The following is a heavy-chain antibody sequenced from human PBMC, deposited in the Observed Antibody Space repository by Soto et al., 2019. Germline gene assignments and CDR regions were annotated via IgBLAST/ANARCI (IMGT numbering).Heavy chain of an antibody. CDR1: GFSVGGNY. CDR2: IYSGGNP. D-gene: IGHD2-21*01. V-gene: IGHV3-53*01. J-gene: IGHJ4*02. CDR3: ARGPNSDC. Sequence: EERLVQSGGGLVQPGGSLRLSCAASGFSVGGNYMSWVRQAPGKGLELVSLIYSGGNPFYADSMKGRFTLSRDNSNNMLYLQMDSLRAEDPAVYYCARGPNSDCGGQGTLVLVSS.